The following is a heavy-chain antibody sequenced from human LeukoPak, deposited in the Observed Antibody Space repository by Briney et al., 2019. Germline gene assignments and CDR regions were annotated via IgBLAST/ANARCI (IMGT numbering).Heavy chain of an antibody. V-gene: IGHV4-39*02. D-gene: IGHD6-13*01. Sequence: SETLSLTCTVSGGPISSSSYYWGWIRQPPGEGLEWIGSIYYSGSTYYNPSLKSRVTISVDTSKNQFSLKLSSVTAADTAVYYCAREDSSSSDFDYWGQGTLVTVSS. CDR2: IYYSGST. CDR3: AREDSSSSDFDY. J-gene: IGHJ4*02. CDR1: GGPISSSSYY.